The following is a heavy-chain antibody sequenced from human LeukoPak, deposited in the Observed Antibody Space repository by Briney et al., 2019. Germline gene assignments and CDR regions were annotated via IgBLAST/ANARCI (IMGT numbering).Heavy chain of an antibody. CDR2: IRSKAYGGTT. V-gene: IGHV3-49*04. CDR3: TRSDDDYGDYDVGGY. CDR1: GFTFGDYA. Sequence: GGSLRLSCTASGFTFGDYAMSWVRQAPGKGLEWVGFIRSKAYGGTTEYAASVKGRFTISRDDSKSIAYLQMNSLKTEDTAVYYCTRSDDDYGDYDVGGYWGQGALVTVSS. J-gene: IGHJ4*02. D-gene: IGHD4-17*01.